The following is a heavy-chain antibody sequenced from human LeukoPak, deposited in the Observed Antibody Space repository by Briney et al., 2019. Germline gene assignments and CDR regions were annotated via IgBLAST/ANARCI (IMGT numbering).Heavy chain of an antibody. D-gene: IGHD3-22*01. J-gene: IGHJ3*02. CDR3: ARACITMTWQAGAFDI. CDR2: ISYDGSNK. V-gene: IGHV3-30*04. Sequence: PGGSLRLSCAASGFTFSSYAMHGVRQAPGKGLEWVAVISYDGSNKYYADSVKGRFTISRDNSKNTLYLQLNSLRAEDTAVYYCARACITMTWQAGAFDIWGQGTMVTVSS. CDR1: GFTFSSYA.